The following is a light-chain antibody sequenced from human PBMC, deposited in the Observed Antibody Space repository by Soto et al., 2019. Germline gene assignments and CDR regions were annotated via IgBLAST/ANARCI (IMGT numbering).Light chain of an antibody. CDR1: QTVNNN. J-gene: IGKJ1*01. CDR2: GAS. V-gene: IGKV3-15*01. Sequence: VMAPAPAPLFLSPGEGGTLSWRASQTVNNNVAWYQLKDGQVPRLLIYGASTRATDIPARFSGSGSGTEFTLTISSLQSEDFAEYHCQQYNNWPQTFGQGTKVDIK. CDR3: QQYNNWPQT.